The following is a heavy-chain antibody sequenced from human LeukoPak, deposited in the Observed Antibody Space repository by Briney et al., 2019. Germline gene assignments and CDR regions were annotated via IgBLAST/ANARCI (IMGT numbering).Heavy chain of an antibody. CDR3: ARDHGEQWLERGFDY. CDR2: IWYDGSNK. D-gene: IGHD6-19*01. V-gene: IGHV3-33*01. J-gene: IGHJ4*02. Sequence: PGGSLRLSCAASGFTFRSYGMHWVRQAPGKGLEWVAVIWYDGSNKYYADSLKGRFTISRDNSKNTLYLQMNSLRAEDTAVYYCARDHGEQWLERGFDYWGQGTLVTVSS. CDR1: GFTFRSYG.